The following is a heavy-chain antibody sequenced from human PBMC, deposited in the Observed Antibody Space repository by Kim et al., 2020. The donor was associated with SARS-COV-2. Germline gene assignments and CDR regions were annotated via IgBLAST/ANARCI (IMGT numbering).Heavy chain of an antibody. J-gene: IGHJ6*02. D-gene: IGHD4-17*01. Sequence: GGSLRLSCAASGFTFSSYDMHWVRQATGKGLEWVSAIGTAGDTYYPGSVKGRFTISRENAKNSLYLQMNSLRAGDTAVYYCARADCGGNYYYYYGMDVWGQGTTVTVSS. CDR1: GFTFSSYD. CDR2: IGTAGDT. CDR3: ARADCGGNYYYYYGMDV. V-gene: IGHV3-13*01.